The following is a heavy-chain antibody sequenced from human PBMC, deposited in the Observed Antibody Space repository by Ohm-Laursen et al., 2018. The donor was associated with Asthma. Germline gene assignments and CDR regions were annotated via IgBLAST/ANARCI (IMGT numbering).Heavy chain of an antibody. J-gene: IGHJ4*02. CDR2: ISWNSGTI. V-gene: IGHV3-9*01. Sequence: SLRLSCAASGFIFDDYAMHWVRQVPGKGLEWVSGISWNSGTIVQADSVKGRFTISRDNSKNTLYLQMNSLRAEDTAIYYCAKDVLGFVAAAQDWGQGTLVTVSS. CDR3: AKDVLGFVAAAQD. CDR1: GFIFDDYA. D-gene: IGHD6-13*01.